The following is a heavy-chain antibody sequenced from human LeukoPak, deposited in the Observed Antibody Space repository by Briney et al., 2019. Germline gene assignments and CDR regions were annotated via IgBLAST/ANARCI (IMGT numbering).Heavy chain of an antibody. J-gene: IGHJ4*02. V-gene: IGHV1-2*02. D-gene: IGHD2-2*01. CDR2: INPNSGGT. CDR1: GYTFTGYY. Sequence: ASVKVSCKASGYTFTGYYMHWVRQAPGQGLEWTGWINPNSGGTNYAQKFQGRVTMTRDTSISTAYMELSRLRSDDTAVYYCAREFVVVPAAIWSYWGQGTLVTVSS. CDR3: AREFVVVPAAIWSY.